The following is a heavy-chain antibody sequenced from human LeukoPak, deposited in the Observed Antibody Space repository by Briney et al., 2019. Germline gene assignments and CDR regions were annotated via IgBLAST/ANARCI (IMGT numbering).Heavy chain of an antibody. CDR3: AREVTMIVVVDNYFDY. Sequence: PGGSLRLSCAASGFTFSSYWMSWVRQAPGKGLEWVANIKQDGSEKYYVDSVKGRFTISRDNAKNSLYLQMSSLRAEDTAVYYCAREVTMIVVVDNYFDYWGQGTLVTVSS. D-gene: IGHD3-22*01. CDR1: GFTFSSYW. J-gene: IGHJ4*02. V-gene: IGHV3-7*05. CDR2: IKQDGSEK.